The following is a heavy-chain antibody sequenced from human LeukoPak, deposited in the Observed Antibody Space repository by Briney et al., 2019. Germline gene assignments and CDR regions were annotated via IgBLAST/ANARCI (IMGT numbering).Heavy chain of an antibody. V-gene: IGHV3-66*01. CDR3: AKYPLLGVPYYYDSSGYYFDY. J-gene: IGHJ4*02. Sequence: PGGSLRLSCAASGFTVSTNYMSWVRQAPGKGLEWVSVIYSGGSTYYADSVKDRFTISRDNSKNTLYLQMNSLRAEDTAVYYCAKYPLLGVPYYYDSSGYYFDYWGQGTLVTVSS. CDR2: IYSGGST. CDR1: GFTVSTNY. D-gene: IGHD3-22*01.